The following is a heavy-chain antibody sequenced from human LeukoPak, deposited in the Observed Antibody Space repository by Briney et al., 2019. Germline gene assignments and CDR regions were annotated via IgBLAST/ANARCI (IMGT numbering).Heavy chain of an antibody. V-gene: IGHV1-69*13. CDR2: IIPIFGTA. CDR1: GGTFSSYA. CDR3: ARDREYSSGWYYIDY. Sequence: GASVKVSCKASGGTFSSYAISWVRQAPGQGLEWMGGIIPIFGTANYAQKFQGRVTITADESTSTAYMELSSLRSEDTAVYYCARDREYSSGWYYIDYWGQGTLVTVSS. D-gene: IGHD6-19*01. J-gene: IGHJ4*02.